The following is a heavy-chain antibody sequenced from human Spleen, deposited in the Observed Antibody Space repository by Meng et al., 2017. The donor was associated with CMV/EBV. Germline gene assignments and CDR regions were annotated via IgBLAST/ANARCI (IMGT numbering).Heavy chain of an antibody. D-gene: IGHD4-17*01. V-gene: IGHV1-2*02. CDR2: INPDSGGT. CDR3: ARSFPHYGQNWFDP. J-gene: IGHJ5*02. CDR1: GYTFTGYY. Sequence: ASVKVSCKASGYTFTGYYMHWVRQAPGQGLEWMGWINPDSGGTNYAQKFQGRVTMTRDTSISTAYMELSRLRSDDTAVYYCARSFPHYGQNWFDPWGQGTLVTVSS.